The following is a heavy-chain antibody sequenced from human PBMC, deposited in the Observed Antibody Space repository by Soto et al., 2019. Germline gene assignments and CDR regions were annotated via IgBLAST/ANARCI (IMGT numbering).Heavy chain of an antibody. CDR3: ARKSSSSSWFDP. CDR1: GYTFSNYG. D-gene: IGHD6-6*01. CDR2: ISGYDGNT. Sequence: ASVKVSCKASGYTFSNYGITWVRQAPGQGLEWMGWISGYDGNTNYAQNFQARVTMTTDPSTRTAYMDLRSLRSDDTAVYYCARKSSSSSWFDPWGQGTLVTVSS. J-gene: IGHJ5*02. V-gene: IGHV1-18*01.